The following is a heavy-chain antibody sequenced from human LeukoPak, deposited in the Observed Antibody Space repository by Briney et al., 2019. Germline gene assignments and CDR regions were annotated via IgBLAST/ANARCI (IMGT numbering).Heavy chain of an antibody. CDR1: GFTFSSYG. CDR3: ARAGITGSSTAFDI. CDR2: ISSSSSYI. Sequence: GGSLRLSCAASGFTFSSYGMHWVRQAPGKGLEWVSSISSSSSYIYYADSVKGRFTISRDNAKNSLYLQMNSLRAEDTAVYYCARAGITGSSTAFDIWGQGTMVTVSS. D-gene: IGHD1-20*01. J-gene: IGHJ3*02. V-gene: IGHV3-21*01.